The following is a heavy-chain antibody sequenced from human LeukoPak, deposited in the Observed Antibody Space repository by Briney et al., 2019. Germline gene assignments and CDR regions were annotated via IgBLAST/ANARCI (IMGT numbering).Heavy chain of an antibody. J-gene: IGHJ4*02. D-gene: IGHD6-6*01. V-gene: IGHV1-2*02. CDR2: INPNSGGT. Sequence: GASVKVSCKASGYTFTGYYMHWVRQAPGQGLEWMGWINPNSGGTNYAQKFQGRVTMTRDTSISTAYMELSRLRSDDTAVYYCARDEWYGSSSYFDFWGQGTLVTVSS. CDR1: GYTFTGYY. CDR3: ARDEWYGSSSYFDF.